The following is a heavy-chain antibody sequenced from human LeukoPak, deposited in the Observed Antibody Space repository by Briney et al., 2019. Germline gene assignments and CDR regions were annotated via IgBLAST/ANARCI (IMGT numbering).Heavy chain of an antibody. V-gene: IGHV3-33*01. Sequence: PGRSLRLSCAASGFTFSSYGMHWVRQAPGKGLEWVAIIWYDGTNKYYAASVKGRFTISRDNSKNTLYLQMNSLRAEDTAVYYCARDSCGGDCYPYTFDTWGQGTLVTVSS. CDR2: IWYDGTNK. CDR1: GFTFSSYG. D-gene: IGHD2-21*02. J-gene: IGHJ4*02. CDR3: ARDSCGGDCYPYTFDT.